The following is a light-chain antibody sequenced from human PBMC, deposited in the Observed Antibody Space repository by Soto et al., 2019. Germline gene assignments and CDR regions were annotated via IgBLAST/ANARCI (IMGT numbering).Light chain of an antibody. Sequence: EIVLTQSPGTLSLSPGERATLSCRASQSVSSIYLAWYQQKPGQAPRLLIYGASSRATGIPDRFSGSGSGTDFTLTISRLEPEDFAVYYCQQYGNSGCTFGQGTKLEIK. CDR2: GAS. J-gene: IGKJ2*02. CDR3: QQYGNSGCT. V-gene: IGKV3-20*01. CDR1: QSVSSIY.